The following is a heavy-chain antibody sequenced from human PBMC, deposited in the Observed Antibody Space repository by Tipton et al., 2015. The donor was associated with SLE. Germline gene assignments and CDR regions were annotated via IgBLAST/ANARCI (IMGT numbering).Heavy chain of an antibody. D-gene: IGHD1-26*01. CDR3: ASIVGATHYYYYMDV. Sequence: TLSLTCTVSGGSISSSSYYWGWIRQPPGKWLEWIGSIYYSGSTYYNPSLKSRVTISVDTSKNQFSLKLSSVTAADTAVYYCASIVGATHYYYYMDVWGKGTTVTVSS. V-gene: IGHV4-39*01. CDR1: GGSISSSSYY. CDR2: IYYSGST. J-gene: IGHJ6*03.